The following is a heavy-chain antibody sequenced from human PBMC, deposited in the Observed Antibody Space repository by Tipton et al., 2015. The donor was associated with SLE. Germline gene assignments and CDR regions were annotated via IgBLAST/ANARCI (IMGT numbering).Heavy chain of an antibody. Sequence: TLSLTCTVSACSIRRHYWHWIRQPPGKGLERIGYVYDSGSTNYNPSLKSRVTISVDTSKKQFSLNLSSVTAADTAMYYCARGRLTRGFDPWGQGTLVTVSS. J-gene: IGHJ5*02. CDR2: VYDSGST. CDR3: ARGRLTRGFDP. D-gene: IGHD3-16*01. CDR1: ACSIRRHY. V-gene: IGHV4-59*11.